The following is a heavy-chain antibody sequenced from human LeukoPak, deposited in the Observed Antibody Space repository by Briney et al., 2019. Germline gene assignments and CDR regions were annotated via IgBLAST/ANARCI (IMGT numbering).Heavy chain of an antibody. CDR1: GFTFSSYE. CDR3: ASSTPLTSFDY. D-gene: IGHD3-10*01. V-gene: IGHV3-48*03. J-gene: IGHJ4*02. CDR2: ISSSGSTI. Sequence: PGGSLRPSCAASGFTFSSYEMNWVRQAPGKGLEWVSYISSSGSTIYYADSVKGRFTISRDNAKNSLYLQMNSLRAEDTAVYYCASSTPLTSFDYWGQGTLVTVSS.